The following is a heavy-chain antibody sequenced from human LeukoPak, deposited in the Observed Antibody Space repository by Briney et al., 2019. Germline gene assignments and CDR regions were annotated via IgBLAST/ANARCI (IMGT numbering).Heavy chain of an antibody. D-gene: IGHD3-10*02. J-gene: IGHJ6*03. Sequence: GGSLRLSCAASGFTFSSYSMNWVRQAPGKGLEWVSSISSSSSSYIYYADSVKGRFTISRDNAKNSLYLQMNSLRAEDTAVYYCARAGRKSRGVDLVRKKETGYYYYMDVWGKGTTVAVSS. CDR3: ARAGRKSRGVDLVRKKETGYYYYMDV. CDR1: GFTFSSYS. V-gene: IGHV3-21*01. CDR2: ISSSSSSYI.